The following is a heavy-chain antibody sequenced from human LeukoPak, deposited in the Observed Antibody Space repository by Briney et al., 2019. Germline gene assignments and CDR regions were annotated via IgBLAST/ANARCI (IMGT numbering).Heavy chain of an antibody. D-gene: IGHD3-10*01. V-gene: IGHV3-21*01. Sequence: PGGSLRLSCAASGFTFSTYSINWVRQAPGKGLEWASSISTTSSYIYYADSVKGRFTISRDNAKNSLYLQMNSLRTEDTAVYYCARDYYGSGLDAFDIWGQGTMVTVSS. J-gene: IGHJ3*02. CDR3: ARDYYGSGLDAFDI. CDR1: GFTFSTYS. CDR2: ISTTSSYI.